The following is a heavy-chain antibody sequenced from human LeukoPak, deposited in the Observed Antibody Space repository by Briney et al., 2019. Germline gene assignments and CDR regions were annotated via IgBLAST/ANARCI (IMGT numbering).Heavy chain of an antibody. CDR1: GFTFSSYG. D-gene: IGHD1-26*01. V-gene: IGHV3-23*01. J-gene: IGHJ4*02. Sequence: GGSLRLSCAASGFTFSSYGMSWVRQAPGKGLEWVSAISGSGGSTYYADSVKGRFTISRDNSKNTLYLQMNSLRAEDTAVYYCAKDLSGGSYSGGCFDYWGQGTLVTVSS. CDR3: AKDLSGGSYSGGCFDY. CDR2: ISGSGGST.